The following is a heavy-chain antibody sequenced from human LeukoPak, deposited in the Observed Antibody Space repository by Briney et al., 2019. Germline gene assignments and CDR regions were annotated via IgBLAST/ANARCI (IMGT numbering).Heavy chain of an antibody. J-gene: IGHJ4*02. CDR1: GGSFYGYY. D-gene: IGHD5-24*01. Sequence: SETLSLTCVVSGGSFYGYYWTWIRQPPGEGLEWIGEVSYSGETKFNPSLNGRVTISLDTSESQFSLQVDSVTAADTAVYYCATKDGYTRGDYWGQGTLVTVSS. CDR3: ATKDGYTRGDY. V-gene: IGHV4-34*01. CDR2: VSYSGET.